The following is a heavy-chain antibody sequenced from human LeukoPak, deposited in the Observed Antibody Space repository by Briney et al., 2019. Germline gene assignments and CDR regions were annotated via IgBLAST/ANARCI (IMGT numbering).Heavy chain of an antibody. CDR1: GFTFRQHG. J-gene: IGHJ4*02. CDR2: ISPSGDIT. V-gene: IGHV3-23*01. CDR3: AKDDGLLCFGD. Sequence: LPGGTLRLSCAASGFTFRQHGMNWVRQAPGKGLEWVSGISPSGDITYYADSVNGRFTISRDNSRSTLYLQINSLTADDTAVYYCAKDDGLLCFGDWGQGTLVTVSS. D-gene: IGHD3-10*01.